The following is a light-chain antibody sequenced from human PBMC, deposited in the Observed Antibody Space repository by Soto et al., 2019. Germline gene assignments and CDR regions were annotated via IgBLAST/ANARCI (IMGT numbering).Light chain of an antibody. CDR3: QQSGSSPWT. CDR1: QRMSGSY. Sequence: IVLTQSPGTLSLSPGDRATLRCRASQRMSGSYLAWYKQGPGQAPRLLLYGASNRDPGIPDRFSGSGSGTDFTLTINGLEPEDFAVYFCQQSGSSPWTFGQGTKVEIK. CDR2: GAS. J-gene: IGKJ1*01. V-gene: IGKV3-20*01.